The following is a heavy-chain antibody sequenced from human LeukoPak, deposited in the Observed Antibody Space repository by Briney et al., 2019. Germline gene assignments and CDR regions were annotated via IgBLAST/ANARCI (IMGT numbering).Heavy chain of an antibody. CDR2: INWNGGST. J-gene: IGHJ5*02. Sequence: GGSLRLSCAASGFTFDDYGMSWVRQAPGKGLEWVSGINWNGGSTGYADSVKGRFTISRDNAKNSLYLQMNSLRAEDTALYYCARGSGYYFSNWFDPWGQGTLVTVSS. V-gene: IGHV3-20*04. CDR3: ARGSGYYFSNWFDP. CDR1: GFTFDDYG. D-gene: IGHD3-22*01.